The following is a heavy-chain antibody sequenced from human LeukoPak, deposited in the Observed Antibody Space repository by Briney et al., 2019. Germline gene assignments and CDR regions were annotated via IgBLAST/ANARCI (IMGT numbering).Heavy chain of an antibody. D-gene: IGHD3-3*01. CDR3: ARYVYGVVTSFDY. J-gene: IGHJ4*02. Sequence: GGSLRLSCAASGFTLSSYGMHWVRQAPGKGLEWVAVIWYDGSNKYYADSVKGRFTISRDNSKNTLYLQMNSLRAEDTAVYYCARYVYGVVTSFDYWGQGTLVTVSS. CDR2: IWYDGSNK. V-gene: IGHV3-33*01. CDR1: GFTLSSYG.